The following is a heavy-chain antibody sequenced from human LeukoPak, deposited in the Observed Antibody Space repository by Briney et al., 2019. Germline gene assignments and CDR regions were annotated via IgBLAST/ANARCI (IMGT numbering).Heavy chain of an antibody. D-gene: IGHD3-10*01. CDR2: INVYNGHT. Sequence: ASVRVSCKTSGYIFTNYGVSWVRQAPGQGLEWMGWINVYNGHTIYAQEFQGRVTLTTDTSTSTAHMDLRSLRSDDTAVYYCVRDSDHAPDYWGQGTLVTVSS. CDR3: VRDSDHAPDY. V-gene: IGHV1-18*01. CDR1: GYIFTNYG. J-gene: IGHJ4*02.